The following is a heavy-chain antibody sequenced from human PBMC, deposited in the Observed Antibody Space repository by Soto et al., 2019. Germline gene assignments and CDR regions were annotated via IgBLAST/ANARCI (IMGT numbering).Heavy chain of an antibody. J-gene: IGHJ6*01. CDR3: ARDLRGYYPYYYGMDV. D-gene: IGHD3-10*01. V-gene: IGHV3-21*01. CDR1: GFTFSSYS. Sequence: PGGSLRLSCAASGFTFSSYSMNWVRQAPGKGLEWVSSISSSSSYIYYADSVKGRFTISRDNAKNSLYLQMNSLRAEDTAVYYCARDLRGYYPYYYGMDVWGQGTTVTVSS. CDR2: ISSSSSYI.